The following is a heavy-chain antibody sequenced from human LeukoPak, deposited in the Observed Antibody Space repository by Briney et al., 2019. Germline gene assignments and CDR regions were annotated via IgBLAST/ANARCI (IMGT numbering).Heavy chain of an antibody. J-gene: IGHJ5*02. V-gene: IGHV5-51*01. CDR3: AGNPYYYDSSGQNWFDP. CDR2: VFPGDSDT. CDR1: GYSFTSYW. D-gene: IGHD3-22*01. Sequence: GESLKISCKGSGYSFTSYWIGWVRQMPAKSLEWMGIVFPGDSDTRYSPSFQGQVTISADKSISTAYLQWSSLKASDTAMYYCAGNPYYYDSSGQNWFDPWGQGTLVTVSS.